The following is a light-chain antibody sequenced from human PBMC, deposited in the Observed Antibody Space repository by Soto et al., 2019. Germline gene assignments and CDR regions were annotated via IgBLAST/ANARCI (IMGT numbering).Light chain of an antibody. Sequence: QSVLTQPASVSGSPGQSITISCTGTSSDVRSYDLVSWYQQHPGKAPRLIIYEVTKRPSGVSNRFSGSKSGSTASLTFSVLQAEDEADYFCCSYAGVSTFVFGTGTKVTVL. CDR3: CSYAGVSTFV. J-gene: IGLJ1*01. V-gene: IGLV2-23*02. CDR1: SSDVRSYDL. CDR2: EVT.